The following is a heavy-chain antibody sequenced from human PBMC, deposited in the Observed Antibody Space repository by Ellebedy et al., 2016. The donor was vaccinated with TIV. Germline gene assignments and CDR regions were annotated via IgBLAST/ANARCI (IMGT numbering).Heavy chain of an antibody. Sequence: PGGSLRLSCAASGFTFTSYAMTWVRQAPGKGLEWVSTISHTGTRTYYANSVDGRFIISRDISKRTLYLQMSGLRAEDTAIYYCAKGRSGTYIHHAFDSWGQGTLVTVSS. CDR2: ISHTGTRT. D-gene: IGHD3-16*01. CDR1: GFTFTSYA. V-gene: IGHV3-23*01. J-gene: IGHJ4*02. CDR3: AKGRSGTYIHHAFDS.